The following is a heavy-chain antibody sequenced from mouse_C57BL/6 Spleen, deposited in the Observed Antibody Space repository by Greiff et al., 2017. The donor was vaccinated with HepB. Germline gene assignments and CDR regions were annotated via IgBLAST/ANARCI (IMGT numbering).Heavy chain of an antibody. J-gene: IGHJ4*01. Sequence: QVQLQQPGAELVKPGASVKLSCKASGYTFTSYWMHWVKQRPGQGLEWIGMIHPNSGSTNYNEKFKSKATLTVDKSSSTAYMQLSSLTSEDSAVYHCARSAYDYGYAMDYWGQGTSVTVSS. CDR2: IHPNSGST. D-gene: IGHD2-4*01. CDR1: GYTFTSYW. V-gene: IGHV1-64*01. CDR3: ARSAYDYGYAMDY.